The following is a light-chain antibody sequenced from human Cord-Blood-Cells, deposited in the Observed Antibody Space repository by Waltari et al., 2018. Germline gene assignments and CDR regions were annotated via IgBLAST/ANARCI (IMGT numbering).Light chain of an antibody. CDR2: EVS. Sequence: QSALTQPAPVSGSPGQSITISFTGTSSDVGGYNYVSWYQQHPGKAPKLMIYEVSTRPSGVSNRFSGSKSGNTASLTISGLQAEDEADYYCSSYTSSSTLVFGTGTKVTVL. CDR1: SSDVGGYNY. CDR3: SSYTSSSTLV. J-gene: IGLJ1*01. V-gene: IGLV2-14*01.